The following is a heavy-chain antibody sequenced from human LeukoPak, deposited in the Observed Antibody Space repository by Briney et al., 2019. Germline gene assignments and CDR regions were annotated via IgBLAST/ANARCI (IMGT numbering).Heavy chain of an antibody. J-gene: IGHJ4*02. CDR2: IYHTGST. D-gene: IGHD6-19*01. CDR1: DDSISSCC. CDR3: ASSPSGWYGRGFDY. Sequence: PSETLSLTCTVSDDSISSCCWSWIRQPPGKGLEWIGYIYHTGSTTYNPSLTSRVTISVDKSKNQFSLKLSSVTAADTAVYYCASSPSGWYGRGFDYWGQGTLVTVSS. V-gene: IGHV4-59*12.